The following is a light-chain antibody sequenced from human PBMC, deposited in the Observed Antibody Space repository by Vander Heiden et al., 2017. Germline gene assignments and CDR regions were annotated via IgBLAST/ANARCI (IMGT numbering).Light chain of an antibody. CDR1: QSVSSSY. V-gene: IGKV3-20*01. CDR2: GGS. J-gene: IGKJ4*01. Sequence: DIVLTQSPGTLSLSPGERATLSCRASQSVSSSYLAWYQQKPGQALRLLIYGGSSRATGIPDRFSGSGSGTDFTLTISRLEPEDFVVYYCQQDGSSPPTFGGGTKVEIK. CDR3: QQDGSSPPT.